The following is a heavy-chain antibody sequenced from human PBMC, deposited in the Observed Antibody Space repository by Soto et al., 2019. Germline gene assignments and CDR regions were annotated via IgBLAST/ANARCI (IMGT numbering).Heavy chain of an antibody. CDR3: ARQIYDSDTGPNFQYYFDS. CDR2: IDPSDSQT. V-gene: IGHV5-10-1*01. Sequence: GESLKISCKGSGYSFAGYWITWVRQKPGKGLEWMGQIDPSDSQTYYSPSFRGHVTISVTKSITTVFLQWSSLRASDTAMYYCARQIYDSDTGPNFQYYFDSWGQGTPVTVSS. J-gene: IGHJ4*02. CDR1: GYSFAGYW. D-gene: IGHD3-22*01.